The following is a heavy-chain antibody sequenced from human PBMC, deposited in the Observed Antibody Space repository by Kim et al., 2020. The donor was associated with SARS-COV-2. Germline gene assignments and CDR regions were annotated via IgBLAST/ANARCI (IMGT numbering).Heavy chain of an antibody. J-gene: IGHJ4*02. CDR1: GFTFDDYA. Sequence: GGSLRLSCAASGFTFDDYAMHWVRQAPGKGLEWVSGISWNSGSIGYADSVKGRFTISRDNAKNSLYLQMNSLRAEDTALYYCAKDDTNYYDSSGYSLWGQGTLVTVSS. D-gene: IGHD3-22*01. CDR2: ISWNSGSI. CDR3: AKDDTNYYDSSGYSL. V-gene: IGHV3-9*01.